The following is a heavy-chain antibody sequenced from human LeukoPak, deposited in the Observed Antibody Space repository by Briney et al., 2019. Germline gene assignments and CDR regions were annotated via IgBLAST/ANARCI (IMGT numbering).Heavy chain of an antibody. D-gene: IGHD2-15*01. CDR2: IIPIFGTA. CDR1: GGTFSSYA. V-gene: IGHV1-69*05. CDR3: ARHSGGSNSYYFDY. Sequence: ASVKVSCKASGGTFSSYAISWVRQAPGQGLEWMGGIIPIFGTANYAQKFQGRVTITTDESTSTAYMELSSLRSDDSAVYYCARHSGGSNSYYFDYWGQGTLVTVSS. J-gene: IGHJ4*02.